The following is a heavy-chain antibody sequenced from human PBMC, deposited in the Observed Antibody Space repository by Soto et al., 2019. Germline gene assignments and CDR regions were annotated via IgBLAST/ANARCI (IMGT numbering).Heavy chain of an antibody. Sequence: QVQLVQSGAEVKKPGASVKVSCKASGYTFTYYGISWVRQAPGQGLEWMGWISPYNGNTNYAQKLQGRVTMTTDTSTSTAYMELRTLRSDDTAVYYCARLYYDILTGDHDPGHNYFYYYAMDVWGQGTTVTVSS. V-gene: IGHV1-18*01. CDR3: ARLYYDILTGDHDPGHNYFYYYAMDV. CDR2: ISPYNGNT. CDR1: GYTFTYYG. D-gene: IGHD3-9*01. J-gene: IGHJ6*02.